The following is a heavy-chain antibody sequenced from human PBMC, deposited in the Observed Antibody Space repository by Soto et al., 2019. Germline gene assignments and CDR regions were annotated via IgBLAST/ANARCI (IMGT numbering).Heavy chain of an antibody. CDR2: ISSSSSYT. CDR3: ASMGKVGATGLVDY. Sequence: EVQLLESGGGLVQPGGSLRLSCAASGFTFSSYAMSWVRQAPGKGLEWVSYISSSSSYTNYADSVKGRFTISRDNAKNSLYLQMNSLRAEDTAVYYCASMGKVGATGLVDYWGQGTLVTVSS. CDR1: GFTFSSYA. J-gene: IGHJ4*02. V-gene: IGHV3-48*04. D-gene: IGHD1-26*01.